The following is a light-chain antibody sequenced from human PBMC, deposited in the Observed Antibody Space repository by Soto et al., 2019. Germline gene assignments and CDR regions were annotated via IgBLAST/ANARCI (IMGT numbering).Light chain of an antibody. CDR1: QDISTL. CDR2: GAS. V-gene: IGKV1-12*01. J-gene: IGKJ4*01. Sequence: DLQMTQSPSTLSGSIGDTVTITFRASQDISTLLAWYQQKPGKAPKLLIYGASTLESGVPSRFSGRGSGTDFTLTISSLQPEDFATYFCQQADSFPLTVGGGTKV. CDR3: QQADSFPLT.